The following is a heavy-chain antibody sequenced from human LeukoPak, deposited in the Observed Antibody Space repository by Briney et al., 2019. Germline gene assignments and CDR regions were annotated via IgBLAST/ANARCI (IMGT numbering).Heavy chain of an antibody. J-gene: IGHJ2*01. D-gene: IGHD4-17*01. CDR1: GFTFSSYA. Sequence: GGSLRLXCAASGFTFSSYAMSWVRQAPGKGLEWVSAISGSGGSTYYADSVKGRFTISRDNSKNTLYLQMNSLRAEDTAVYYCAKDPTDYGDYGWYFDLWGRGTLVTVSS. V-gene: IGHV3-23*01. CDR2: ISGSGGST. CDR3: AKDPTDYGDYGWYFDL.